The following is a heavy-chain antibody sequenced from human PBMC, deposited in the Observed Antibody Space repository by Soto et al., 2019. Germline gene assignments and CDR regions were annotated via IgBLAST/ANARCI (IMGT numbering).Heavy chain of an antibody. D-gene: IGHD3-22*01. V-gene: IGHV1-3*01. J-gene: IGHJ5*02. CDR1: GYTFTDSA. CDR2: INAGNGDT. CDR3: ARNGDSSDYRGWFDP. Sequence: ASVKVSCKASGYTFTDSAIHWVRQAPGQRLEWMGWINAGNGDTKYSQKFQGRVTITRDTSASTAYMELSSLRAEDTGVYYCARNGDSSDYRGWFDPWGQETMVTVSS.